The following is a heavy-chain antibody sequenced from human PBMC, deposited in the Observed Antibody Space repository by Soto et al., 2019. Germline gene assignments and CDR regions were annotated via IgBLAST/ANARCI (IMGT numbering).Heavy chain of an antibody. V-gene: IGHV1-2*04. CDR2: INPNSGGT. J-gene: IGHJ6*02. Sequence: QVQLVQSGAEVKKPGASVKVSCKASGYTFTGYYMHWVRQAPGQGLEWMGWINPNSGGTNYAQKFQGWVTMTSDTSISSAYMELSRLRSDDTAVYYCAREKGGPDYYYGMDVWGQGTTVTVSS. D-gene: IGHD2-15*01. CDR1: GYTFTGYY. CDR3: AREKGGPDYYYGMDV.